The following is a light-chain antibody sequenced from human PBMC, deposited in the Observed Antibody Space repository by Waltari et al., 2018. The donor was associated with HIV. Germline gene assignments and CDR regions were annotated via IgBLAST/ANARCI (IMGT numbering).Light chain of an antibody. CDR2: NNN. J-gene: IGLJ3*02. Sequence: SSELTQDPAVSVALGQTVRITCPGDSLRSYYASWYQQKPGQAPVLVIYNNNNRPAGIPDRFSGSSSGNTASLTITGAQAEDEADYYCNSRDSSGKHHWVFGGGTKLTVL. CDR1: SLRSYY. CDR3: NSRDSSGKHHWV. V-gene: IGLV3-19*01.